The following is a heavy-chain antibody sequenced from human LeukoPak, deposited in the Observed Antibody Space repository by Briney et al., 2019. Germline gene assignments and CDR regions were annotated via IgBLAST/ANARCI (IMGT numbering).Heavy chain of an antibody. V-gene: IGHV1-2*02. CDR1: GYSFIEFY. J-gene: IGHJ4*02. CDR2: IDPDSGRT. Sequence: GASVKVSCKASGYSFIEFYVHWLRQAPGQGPEWVGWIDPDSGRTNYVEKFQGRVTLTRDTSVDTVYMELNRLASDDTAVYYCATAHLRSSTVAYFDFWGQGTLITVSS. CDR3: ATAHLRSSTVAYFDF.